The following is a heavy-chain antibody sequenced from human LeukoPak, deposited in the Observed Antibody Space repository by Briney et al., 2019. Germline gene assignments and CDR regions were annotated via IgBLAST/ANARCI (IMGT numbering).Heavy chain of an antibody. V-gene: IGHV3-33*01. J-gene: IGHJ4*02. CDR3: ARDPSIAAATYYFDY. CDR1: GFTFSSYG. D-gene: IGHD6-13*01. CDR2: IWYDGSNK. Sequence: GGSLRLSCAASGFTFSSYGMHWVRQAPGKGLEWVAVIWYDGSNKYYADSVKGRLTISRDNSKNTLYLQMNSLRAEDTAVYYCARDPSIAAATYYFDYWGQGTLVTVSS.